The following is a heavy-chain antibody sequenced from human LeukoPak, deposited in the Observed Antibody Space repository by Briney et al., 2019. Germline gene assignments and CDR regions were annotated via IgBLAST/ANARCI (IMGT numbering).Heavy chain of an antibody. CDR3: ARRGCSSTSCRLHYYYYMDV. Sequence: PSETLSLTCAVYGGSFSGYYWSWIRQPPGKGLEWIGSIYYRGSTYYNPSLKSRVTISVDTSKNQFSLKLSSVTAADTAVYYCARRGCSSTSCRLHYYYYMDVWGKGTTVTISS. D-gene: IGHD2-2*01. J-gene: IGHJ6*03. CDR2: IYYRGST. V-gene: IGHV4-34*01. CDR1: GGSFSGYY.